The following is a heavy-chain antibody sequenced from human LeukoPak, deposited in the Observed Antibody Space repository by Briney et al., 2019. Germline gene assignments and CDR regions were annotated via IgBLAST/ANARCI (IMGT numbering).Heavy chain of an antibody. Sequence: PSETLSLTCAVSGGSISSGGYSWSWIRQPPGKGLEWIGYIYHSGSTYYNPSLKSRVTISVDRSKNQFSLKLSSVTAADTAVYYCARGRIQLWIKPDWYFDLWGRGTLVTVSS. J-gene: IGHJ2*01. CDR3: ARGRIQLWIKPDWYFDL. CDR1: GGSISSGGYS. CDR2: IYHSGST. V-gene: IGHV4-30-2*01. D-gene: IGHD5-18*01.